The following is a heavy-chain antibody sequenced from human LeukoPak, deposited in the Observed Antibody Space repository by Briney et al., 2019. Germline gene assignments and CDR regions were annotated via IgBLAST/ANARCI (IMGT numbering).Heavy chain of an antibody. CDR1: GFAFGSYA. V-gene: IGHV3-23*01. CDR2: IGSDYDR. Sequence: GGSLRLSCTASGFAFGSYAMTWVRQAPGKGLEGVAAIGSDYDRVHEDSVRGRFTISRDNSKSTLYLQMDNLRPEDTAVYFCAKSAGVATIYFDCWGQGALVTVSS. J-gene: IGHJ4*02. CDR3: AKSAGVATIYFDC. D-gene: IGHD5-12*01.